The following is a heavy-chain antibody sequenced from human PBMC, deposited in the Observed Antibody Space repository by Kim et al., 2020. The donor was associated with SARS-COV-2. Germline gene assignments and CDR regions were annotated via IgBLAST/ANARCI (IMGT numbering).Heavy chain of an antibody. J-gene: IGHJ5*02. D-gene: IGHD2-2*01. CDR3: ARARPIVGRADNWFDP. CDR2: INHSGST. Sequence: SETLSLTCAVYGGSFSGYYWSWIRQPPGKGLEWIGEINHSGSTNYNPSLKSRVTISVDTSKNQFSLKLSSVTAADTAVYYCARARPIVGRADNWFDPWG. V-gene: IGHV4-34*01. CDR1: GGSFSGYY.